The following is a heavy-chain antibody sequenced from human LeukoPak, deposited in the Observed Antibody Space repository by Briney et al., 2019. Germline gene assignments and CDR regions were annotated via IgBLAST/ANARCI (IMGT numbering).Heavy chain of an antibody. V-gene: IGHV4-39*01. Sequence: PSETLSLTCTVSGGSISSGGYYWSWIRQHPGKGLEWIGNMYYSGSTYYNPSLKSRVTMSVDTSTNQFSLKLTSVTAADTAVYYCARHRGYTYGFVDYWGQGTLVTVSS. D-gene: IGHD5-18*01. CDR1: GGSISSGGYY. CDR2: MYYSGST. CDR3: ARHRGYTYGFVDY. J-gene: IGHJ4*02.